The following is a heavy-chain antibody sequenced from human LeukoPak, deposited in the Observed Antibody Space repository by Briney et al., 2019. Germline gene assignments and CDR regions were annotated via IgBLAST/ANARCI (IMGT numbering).Heavy chain of an antibody. D-gene: IGHD3-10*01. CDR1: GFTFSSYE. CDR3: ARWFGELLYYYYYMDV. CDR2: ISSSGSTI. Sequence: GGSLRLSCAASGFTFSSYEMNWVRQAPGKGLEWVSYISSSGSTIYYADSVKGRFTISRDNAKNSLYLQMNSLRAEDTAVYYCARWFGELLYYYYYMDVWGKGTTVTISS. J-gene: IGHJ6*03. V-gene: IGHV3-48*03.